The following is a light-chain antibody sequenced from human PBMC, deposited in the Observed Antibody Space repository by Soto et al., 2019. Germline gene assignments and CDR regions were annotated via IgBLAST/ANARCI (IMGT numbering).Light chain of an antibody. Sequence: QSVLAQPAAVSGSPGQSITVSCTGTSSEVGSYNLVSWYQQHPGKAPKLMIYEGSKRPSGVSNRFSGSKSGNTASLTISGLQAEDEADYYCCSYAGSVVFCGGTNVTVL. V-gene: IGLV2-23*01. CDR3: CSYAGSVV. CDR2: EGS. CDR1: SSEVGSYNL. J-gene: IGLJ2*01.